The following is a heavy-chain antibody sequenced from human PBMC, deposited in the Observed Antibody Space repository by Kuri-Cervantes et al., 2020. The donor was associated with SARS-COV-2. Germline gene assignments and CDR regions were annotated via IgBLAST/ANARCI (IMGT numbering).Heavy chain of an antibody. V-gene: IGHV3-23*01. J-gene: IGHJ5*02. CDR3: AKSVRWLRRHWFDP. CDR2: ISGSGGST. D-gene: IGHD5-12*01. Sequence: GESLKISCAASGFTVSSNYMSWVRQAPGKGLEWVSAISGSGGSTYYADSVKGRFTISRDNSKNTLYLQMNSLRAEDTAVYYCAKSVRWLRRHWFDPWGQGTLVTVSS. CDR1: GFTVSSNY.